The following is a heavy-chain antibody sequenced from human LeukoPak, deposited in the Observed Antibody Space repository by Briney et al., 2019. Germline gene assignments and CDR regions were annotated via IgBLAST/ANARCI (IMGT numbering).Heavy chain of an antibody. CDR3: ARLYYDSRGYYWFDR. D-gene: IGHD3-22*01. V-gene: IGHV4-39*01. J-gene: IGHJ5*02. CDR2: IYYSGST. CDR1: GGSITSTSFY. Sequence: PSETLSLTCTVSGGSITSTSFYWDWNRQPPGKGLAWLGSIYYSGSTYDNPSLKSRVTISVDRSKNQFSLKLSSVTAADTAVYYCARLYYDSRGYYWFDRWGQGTLVTVSS.